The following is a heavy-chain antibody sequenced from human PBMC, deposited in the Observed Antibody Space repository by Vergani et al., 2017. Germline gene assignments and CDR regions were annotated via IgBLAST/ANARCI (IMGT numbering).Heavy chain of an antibody. CDR1: GGSISNYY. V-gene: IGHV4-59*01. Sequence: QVQLQESGPGLVKPSETLSLTCTVSGGSISNYYWSWIRQPPGKGLEWIGYMYYSGRTNYNPSLKSRVTMLVDTSKNQFSLKLTSVTAADTAVYYCARLQFGAAAPDYWGQRTLVIVSS. CDR2: MYYSGRT. CDR3: ARLQFGAAAPDY. D-gene: IGHD6-13*01. J-gene: IGHJ4*02.